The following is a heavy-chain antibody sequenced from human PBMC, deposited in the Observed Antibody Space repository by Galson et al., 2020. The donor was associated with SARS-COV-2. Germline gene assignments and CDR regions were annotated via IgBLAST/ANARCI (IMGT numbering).Heavy chain of an antibody. J-gene: IGHJ6*02. D-gene: IGHD6-19*01. CDR2: IYSGGST. Sequence: GGSLRLSCAASGFTVSSNYMSWVRQAPGKGLEWVSVIYSGGSTYYADSVKGRFTISRDNSKNTLYLQMNSLRAEDTAVYYCARTPDNIAVAGVYYYYGMDVWGQGTTVTVSS. V-gene: IGHV3-53*01. CDR1: GFTVSSNY. CDR3: ARTPDNIAVAGVYYYYGMDV.